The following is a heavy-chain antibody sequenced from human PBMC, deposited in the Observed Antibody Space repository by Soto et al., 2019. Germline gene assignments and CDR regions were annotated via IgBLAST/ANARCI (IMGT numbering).Heavy chain of an antibody. CDR3: TTSWEWEKLDFEY. CDR1: GFTFSNAW. D-gene: IGHD1-26*01. CDR2: IKSEPDGGTI. Sequence: EVQLVESGGGLVKPGGSLRLSCAASGFTFSNAWMTWVRQPPGKGLEWVGQIKSEPDGGTIDYATPVKGRFTISRDDSKNTLYLQMNNLNTEDTGVYYCTTSWEWEKLDFEYCGQGTLVTVSS. J-gene: IGHJ4*02. V-gene: IGHV3-15*05.